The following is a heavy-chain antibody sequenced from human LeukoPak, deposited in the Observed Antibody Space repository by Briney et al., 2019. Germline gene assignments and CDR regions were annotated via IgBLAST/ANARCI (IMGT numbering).Heavy chain of an antibody. D-gene: IGHD3-22*01. CDR1: GGSISSYY. CDR3: ARSSESYDSSGSYYFDY. V-gene: IGHV4-59*01. J-gene: IGHJ4*02. CDR2: IYYSGST. Sequence: ASETLSLTCTVSGGSISSYYWSWIRQPPGKGLEWIGFIYYSGSTHYKPSLKSRGTISVDTSKNQYSLKLSSVTAADMAVYYCARSSESYDSSGSYYFDYWGQGTLVTVSS.